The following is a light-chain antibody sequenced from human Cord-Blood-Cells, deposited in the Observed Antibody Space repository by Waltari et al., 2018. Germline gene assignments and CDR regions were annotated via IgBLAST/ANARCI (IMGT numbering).Light chain of an antibody. J-gene: IGLJ3*02. V-gene: IGLV2-23*01. CDR2: EGS. CDR1: SRDVGSYNL. Sequence: QSALTKPASLSGSPRHSLTIHCPGTSRDVGSYNLVSWYQQPRGKAPKLMIYEGSKRPSGVSNRFSGSKSGNTASLTISGLQAEDEADYYCCSYAGSSTLVFGGGTKLTV. CDR3: CSYAGSSTLV.